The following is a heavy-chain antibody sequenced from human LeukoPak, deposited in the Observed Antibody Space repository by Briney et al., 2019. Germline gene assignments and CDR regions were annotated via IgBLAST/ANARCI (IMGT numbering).Heavy chain of an antibody. CDR3: AKSFSSLYDILPPFDY. CDR1: GFTFSSYA. CDR2: ISGSGGST. J-gene: IGHJ4*02. V-gene: IGHV3-23*01. Sequence: PGGSLRLSCAASGFTFSSYAMSWVRQAPGKGLEWVSAISGSGGSTYYADSVKGRFTISRDNSKNTLYLQMNSLRAEDTAVYYCAKSFSSLYDILPPFDYWGQGTLVTVSS. D-gene: IGHD3-9*01.